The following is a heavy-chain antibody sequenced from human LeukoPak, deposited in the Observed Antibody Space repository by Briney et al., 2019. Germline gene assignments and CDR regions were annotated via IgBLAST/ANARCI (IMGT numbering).Heavy chain of an antibody. CDR2: IHYSGST. CDR1: GGSISSSSYY. Sequence: SETLSLTCTVSGGSISSSSYYWGWIRQPPGKGLEWIGSIHYSGSTNYNPSLKSRVTISVDTSKNQFSLKLRSVTAADTAVYYCARGSAGESSGYYDYWGQGTLVTVSS. V-gene: IGHV4-39*01. D-gene: IGHD3-22*01. CDR3: ARGSAGESSGYYDY. J-gene: IGHJ4*02.